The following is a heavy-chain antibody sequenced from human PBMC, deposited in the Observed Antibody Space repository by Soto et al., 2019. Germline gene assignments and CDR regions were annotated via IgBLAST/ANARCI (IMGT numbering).Heavy chain of an antibody. CDR3: ARPKTIGAAAGKGWFDP. CDR1: GDSITSNSYF. V-gene: IGHV4-39*01. J-gene: IGHJ5*02. CDR2: IYYSGST. D-gene: IGHD6-13*01. Sequence: SETLSLTCTVSGDSITSNSYFWAWIRQPPGKGLEWIGSIYYSGSTYHNPSLKSRVTISVDTSNNQFSLKLTSVTAADTAVYYCARPKTIGAAAGKGWFDPWGQGTLVTVPS.